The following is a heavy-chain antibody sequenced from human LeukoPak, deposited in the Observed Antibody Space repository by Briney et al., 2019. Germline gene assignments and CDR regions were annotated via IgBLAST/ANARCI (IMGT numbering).Heavy chain of an antibody. CDR1: GFTFGDYA. Sequence: GGSLRLSCTASGFTFGDYAMSWVRQAPGKGLEWVGYVRSKGYGGTTEYAASVKGRFTISRDDSKSIAYLQMNSLKASDTAMYYCARHGGYYDFWSGRLYFDLWGRGTLVTVSS. CDR2: VRSKGYGGTT. V-gene: IGHV3-49*04. D-gene: IGHD3-3*01. J-gene: IGHJ2*01. CDR3: ARHGGYYDFWSGRLYFDL.